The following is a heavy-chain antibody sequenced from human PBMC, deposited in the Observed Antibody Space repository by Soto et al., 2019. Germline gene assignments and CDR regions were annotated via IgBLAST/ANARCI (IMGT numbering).Heavy chain of an antibody. V-gene: IGHV3-30*18. CDR1: GFTFSSYG. J-gene: IGHJ4*02. Sequence: GGSLRLSCAASGFTFSSYGMHWVRQAPGKGLEWVAVISHDGSNKYYADSVKGRFTISRDNSKNTLYLQMNSLRAEDTAVYYCAKGEGIAAPLDYWGQGTLVTVSS. CDR2: ISHDGSNK. CDR3: AKGEGIAAPLDY. D-gene: IGHD6-13*01.